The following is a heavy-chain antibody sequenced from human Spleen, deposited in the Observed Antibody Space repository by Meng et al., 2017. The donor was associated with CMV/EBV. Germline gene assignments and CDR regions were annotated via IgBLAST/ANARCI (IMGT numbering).Heavy chain of an antibody. J-gene: IGHJ3*02. V-gene: IGHV3-49*04. Sequence: GGPLRLSCTASGFKVGDYAMSWVRLATGKGLEWVGFIRSNSYGVTTEHAPSVKGRFSISRDDSKGIAYLQMNSLKTEDTAVYYCTREWLLMDAFDIWGQGTMVTVSS. CDR3: TREWLLMDAFDI. D-gene: IGHD3-22*01. CDR2: IRSNSYGVTT. CDR1: GFKVGDYA.